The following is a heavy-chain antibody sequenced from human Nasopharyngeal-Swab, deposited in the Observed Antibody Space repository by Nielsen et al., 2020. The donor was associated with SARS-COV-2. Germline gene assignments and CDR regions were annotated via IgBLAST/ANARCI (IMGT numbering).Heavy chain of an antibody. V-gene: IGHV3-7*01. D-gene: IGHD3-10*01. J-gene: IGHJ4*02. CDR2: IKQDGSEK. CDR3: ARVGGRTSPMGS. CDR1: GFTFRDYW. Sequence: GEPLKISCVASGFTFRDYWMSWVRQAPAKGLEWVASIKQDGSEKNYVDSVKGRFTISRDNAKNSLFLQMDSLRTEDTAFYYCARVGGRTSPMGSWDQGTLVTVSS.